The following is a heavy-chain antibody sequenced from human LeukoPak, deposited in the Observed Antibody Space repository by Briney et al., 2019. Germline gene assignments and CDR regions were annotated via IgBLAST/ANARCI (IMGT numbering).Heavy chain of an antibody. CDR1: GGSISSSSYY. V-gene: IGHV4-39*01. Sequence: SETLSLTCTVSGGSISSSSYYWGWIRQPPGKGLEWIGSTYYSGSTYYNPSLKSRVTISVDTSKNQFSLKLSSVTAADTAVYYCASLTKGRWLPFDYWGQGTLVTVSS. CDR2: TYYSGST. J-gene: IGHJ4*02. D-gene: IGHD5-24*01. CDR3: ASLTKGRWLPFDY.